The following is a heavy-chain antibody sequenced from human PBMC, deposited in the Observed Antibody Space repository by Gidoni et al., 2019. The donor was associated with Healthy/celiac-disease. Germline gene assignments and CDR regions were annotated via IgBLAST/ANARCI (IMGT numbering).Heavy chain of an antibody. CDR2: INHSGST. V-gene: IGHV4-34*01. Sequence: QVQLQQWGAGLLKPSETLSLTCAVYGGSFSGYYWSWIRQPPGKGQEWIGEINHSGSTNYNPSLKSRVTISVDTSKNQFSLKLSSVTAADTAVYYCARARYSYGYGGYRESYYFDYWGQGTLVTVSS. CDR3: ARARYSYGYGGYRESYYFDY. J-gene: IGHJ4*02. CDR1: GGSFSGYY. D-gene: IGHD5-18*01.